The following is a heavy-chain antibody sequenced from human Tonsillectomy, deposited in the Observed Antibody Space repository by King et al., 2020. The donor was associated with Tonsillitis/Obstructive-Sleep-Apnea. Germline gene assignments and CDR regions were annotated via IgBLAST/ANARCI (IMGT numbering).Heavy chain of an antibody. CDR1: GYSFTNYW. D-gene: IGHD6-13*01. CDR3: ARPMATAGSSNWHFDL. Sequence: VQLVQSGAEVKKPGESLRISCKGSGYSFTNYWIGWVRQMPGKGLEWVGIIYPGDSDTRSIPSFQGQVTISADKSITPTYLQWSSLAASDSAMYYCARPMATAGSSNWHFDLWGRGTLVTVSS. J-gene: IGHJ2*01. CDR2: IYPGDSDT. V-gene: IGHV5-51*01.